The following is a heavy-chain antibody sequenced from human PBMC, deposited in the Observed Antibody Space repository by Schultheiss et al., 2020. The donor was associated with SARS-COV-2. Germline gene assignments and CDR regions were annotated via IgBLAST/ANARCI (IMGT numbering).Heavy chain of an antibody. CDR2: IRSKAYGGTT. CDR3: TRASHYDFWSGYFRYFDX. J-gene: IGHJ2*01. CDR1: GFTFGDYA. Sequence: GGSLRLSCTASGFTFGDYAMSWFRQAPGKGLEWVGFIRSKAYGGTTEYAASVKGRFTISRDDSKSIAYLQMNSLKTEDTAVYYCTRASHYDFWSGYFRYFDXWGRGTXXXVSS. V-gene: IGHV3-49*03. D-gene: IGHD3-3*01.